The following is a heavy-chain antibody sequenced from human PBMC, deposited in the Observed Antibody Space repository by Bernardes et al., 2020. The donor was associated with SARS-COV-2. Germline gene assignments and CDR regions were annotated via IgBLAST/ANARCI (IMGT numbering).Heavy chain of an antibody. CDR2: INHSGST. Sequence: SETLSLTCAVYGEPFSGYYWSWVRQPPGKGLEWIGAINHSGSTNYNPSLKSRVTLSVDTSKSQFSLKLSSLTAADTAVYYCARGTNSVKMILVVIGFTVYFDYWAQGTLVTVSS. D-gene: IGHD3-22*01. J-gene: IGHJ4*02. CDR3: ARGTNSVKMILVVIGFTVYFDY. V-gene: IGHV4-34*01. CDR1: GEPFSGYY.